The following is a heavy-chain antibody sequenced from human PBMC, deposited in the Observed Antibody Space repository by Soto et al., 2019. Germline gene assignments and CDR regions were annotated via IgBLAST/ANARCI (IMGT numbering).Heavy chain of an antibody. V-gene: IGHV4-59*08. CDR2: IYYSGST. D-gene: IGHD5-12*01. CDR1: GGSISSYY. CDR3: ARQGLYSGYDWGPIDYYYMDV. J-gene: IGHJ6*03. Sequence: LSLTCTVSGGSISSYYWSWIRQPPGKGLEWIGYIYYSGSTNYNPSLKSRVTISVDTSKNQFSLKLSSVTAADTAVYYCARQGLYSGYDWGPIDYYYMDVWGKGTTVTISS.